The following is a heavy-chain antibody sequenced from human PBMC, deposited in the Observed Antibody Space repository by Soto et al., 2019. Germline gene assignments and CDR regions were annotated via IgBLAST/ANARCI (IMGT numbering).Heavy chain of an antibody. CDR2: ISSSSSYI. V-gene: IGHV3-21*01. CDR1: GFTFSSYS. J-gene: IGHJ4*02. Sequence: EVQLVESGGGLVKPGGSLRLSCAASGFTFSSYSMNWVRQAPGKGLEWVSSISSSSSYIYYADSVKGRFTISRDNAKNSLYQQMNSLRAEDTAVYYCARDSGINDYWGQGTLVTVSS. CDR3: ARDSGINDY.